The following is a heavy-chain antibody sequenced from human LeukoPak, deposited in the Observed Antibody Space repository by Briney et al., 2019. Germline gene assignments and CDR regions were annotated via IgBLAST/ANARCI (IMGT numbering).Heavy chain of an antibody. CDR3: AHRRSNYYDSSGYPLDAFDV. J-gene: IGHJ3*01. CDR2: IYWNDEK. D-gene: IGHD3-22*01. CDR1: GFSLTTRGVG. Sequence: SGPTLVSPTQTLTLTCAFSGFSLTTRGVGVAWIRQPPGKALEWLALIYWNDEKRYRPSLQSRLIITKDTSKNQVVLTMTNMDPVDTATYYCAHRRSNYYDSSGYPLDAFDVWGQGTMVTVSS. V-gene: IGHV2-5*01.